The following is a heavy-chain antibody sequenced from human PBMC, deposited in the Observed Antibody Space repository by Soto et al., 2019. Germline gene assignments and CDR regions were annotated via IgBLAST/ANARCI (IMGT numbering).Heavy chain of an antibody. CDR1: GLDFGVYP. J-gene: IGHJ4*02. CDR2: IGARGFPI. V-gene: IGHV3-48*04. CDR3: ATEPFDY. Sequence: GGSLRLSCAASGLDFGVYPMNWVRQAPGKGLEWVSYIGARGFPIYYADSVRGRFAMSRDNANNSVFLQMDRLRAEDTDQYFSATEPFDYWGRGALVTVSS.